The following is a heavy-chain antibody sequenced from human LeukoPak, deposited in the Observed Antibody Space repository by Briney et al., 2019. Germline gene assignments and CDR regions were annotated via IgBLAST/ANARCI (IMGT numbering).Heavy chain of an antibody. CDR3: ARDCGSGARRTYGMDV. V-gene: IGHV3-21*01. Sequence: GGSLRLSCAASGFTFSSYSINWVRQAPGKGLEWVSSSSSSSSYIYYAVSVKGRFTISRDNAKNSLYLQMNSLRAEDTAVYYCARDCGSGARRTYGMDVWGQGTTVTVSS. J-gene: IGHJ6*02. CDR2: SSSSSSYI. CDR1: GFTFSSYS. D-gene: IGHD4/OR15-4a*01.